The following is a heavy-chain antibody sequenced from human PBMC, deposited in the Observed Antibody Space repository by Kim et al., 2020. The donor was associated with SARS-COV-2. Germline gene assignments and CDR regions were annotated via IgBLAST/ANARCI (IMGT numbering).Heavy chain of an antibody. Sequence: SETLSLTCTASGGSFSSYYWSWIRQPPGKGLEWIGYINHSGSTNYNPSLKSRVTISVDTSKNQFSLKLSSVTAADTAVYYCARTTMTTVTYPFDYWGQGTLFSASS. CDR3: ARTTMTTVTYPFDY. D-gene: IGHD4-17*01. J-gene: IGHJ4*02. CDR1: GGSFSSYY. V-gene: IGHV4-59*01. CDR2: INHSGST.